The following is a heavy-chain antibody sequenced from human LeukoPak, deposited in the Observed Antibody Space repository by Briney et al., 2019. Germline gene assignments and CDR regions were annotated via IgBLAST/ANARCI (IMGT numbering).Heavy chain of an antibody. V-gene: IGHV1-46*01. CDR3: ARVRRGLDYFDY. CDR1: GYTFTSYY. Sequence: ASVKVSCKASGYTFTSYYMHWVRQAPGQELEWMGIINPSGGSTSYAQKFQGRVTMTRDTSTSTVYMELSSLRSEDTAVYYCARVRRGLDYFDYWGQGTLVTVSS. J-gene: IGHJ4*02. D-gene: IGHD4-17*01. CDR2: INPSGGST.